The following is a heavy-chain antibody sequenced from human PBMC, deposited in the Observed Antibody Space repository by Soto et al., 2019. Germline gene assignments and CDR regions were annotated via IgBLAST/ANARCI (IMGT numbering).Heavy chain of an antibody. CDR3: ARVITGTTTFYYYYYYYMDV. CDR2: ISAYNGNT. J-gene: IGHJ6*03. V-gene: IGHV1-18*01. CDR1: GYTFTSYG. D-gene: IGHD1-7*01. Sequence: ASVKVSCKDSGYTFTSYGISWVRQAAGQGREWMGWISAYNGNTNYAQKLQGRVTMTTDTSTSTAYMELRSLRSDDTAVYYCARVITGTTTFYYYYYYYMDVWGKGTTVTVSS.